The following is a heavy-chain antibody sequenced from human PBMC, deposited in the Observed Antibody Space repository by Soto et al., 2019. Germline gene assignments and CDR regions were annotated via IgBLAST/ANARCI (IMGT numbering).Heavy chain of an antibody. D-gene: IGHD3-10*01. V-gene: IGHV3-30*18. J-gene: IGHJ6*02. CDR3: AKGQGGSPPGGMDV. CDR1: GFDFTNDG. Sequence: QVVLVESGGGVAQPGRALRLSCAASGFDFTNDGMLWVRQAPGKGLEWVALISFDGTTIHYGDSVKGRFTISRGNSKNTLFLQMNSLRPEDTGVYYCAKGQGGSPPGGMDVWGQGTTVTVSS. CDR2: ISFDGTTI.